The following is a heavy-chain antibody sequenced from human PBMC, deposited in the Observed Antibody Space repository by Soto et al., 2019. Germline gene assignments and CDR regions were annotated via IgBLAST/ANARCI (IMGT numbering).Heavy chain of an antibody. CDR1: GGSFSGYY. V-gene: IGHV4-34*01. CDR3: ARGPHSGWYESRWFDP. J-gene: IGHJ5*02. Sequence: SETLSLTCAVYGGSFSGYYWSWIRQPPGKGLEWIGEINHSGSTNYNPSLKSRVTISVDTSKNQFSLKLSSVTAADTAVYYCARGPHSGWYESRWFDPWGQGTLVTVSS. CDR2: INHSGST. D-gene: IGHD6-19*01.